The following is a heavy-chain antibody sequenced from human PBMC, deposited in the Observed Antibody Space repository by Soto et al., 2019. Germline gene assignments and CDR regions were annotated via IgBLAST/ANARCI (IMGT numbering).Heavy chain of an antibody. Sequence: PGGSLRLSCAASGFTFSSYAMHWVRQAPGKGLEWVAVISYDGSNKYYADSVKGRFTISRDNSKNTLYLQMNSLRAEDTAVYYCARESVPVDIVARPLDYWGQGTLVTVSS. V-gene: IGHV3-30-3*01. D-gene: IGHD5-12*01. J-gene: IGHJ4*02. CDR1: GFTFSSYA. CDR3: ARESVPVDIVARPLDY. CDR2: ISYDGSNK.